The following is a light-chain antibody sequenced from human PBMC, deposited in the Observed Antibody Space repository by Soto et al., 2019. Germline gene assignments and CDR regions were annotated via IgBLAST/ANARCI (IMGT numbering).Light chain of an antibody. CDR2: DVS. J-gene: IGKJ5*01. CDR3: QQFNSYPII. Sequence: AIPLTQSPSSLSASVGDRVTITCRASQDIRGALAWYEQKPGKAPKILIYDVSSLQSGVPSRFSGSSSGTDFTLTISGLQPEDFATYYCQQFNSYPIIFGQGTRLDIK. V-gene: IGKV1-13*02. CDR1: QDIRGA.